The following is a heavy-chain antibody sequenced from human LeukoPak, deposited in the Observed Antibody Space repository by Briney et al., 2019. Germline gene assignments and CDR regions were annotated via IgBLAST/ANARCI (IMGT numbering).Heavy chain of an antibody. J-gene: IGHJ3*02. Sequence: GGSLRLSCAASGFNFSSYTMHWVRQAPGKGLEWVAVISYDGSNKYYADSVKGRFTISRDNSKNTLYLQMNSLRAEDTAVYYCARDVTYGSGSYYTYAFDIWGQGTMVTVSS. V-gene: IGHV3-30*04. D-gene: IGHD3-10*01. CDR1: GFNFSSYT. CDR2: ISYDGSNK. CDR3: ARDVTYGSGSYYTYAFDI.